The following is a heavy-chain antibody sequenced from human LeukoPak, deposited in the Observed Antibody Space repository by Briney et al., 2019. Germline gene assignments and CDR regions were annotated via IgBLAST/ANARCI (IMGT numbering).Heavy chain of an antibody. Sequence: ASVKVSCKASGYTFTSYGISWVRQAPGQGLEWMGWISAYNGNTNYAQKLQGRVTMTTDTSTSTAYMELRSRRSDDTAVYYCARTGRGSPWNYGGYWGQGTLVTVSS. CDR2: ISAYNGNT. V-gene: IGHV1-18*01. J-gene: IGHJ4*02. CDR1: GYTFTSYG. CDR3: ARTGRGSPWNYGGY.